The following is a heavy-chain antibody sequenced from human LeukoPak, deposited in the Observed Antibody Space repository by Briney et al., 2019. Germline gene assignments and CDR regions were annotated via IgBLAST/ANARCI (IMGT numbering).Heavy chain of an antibody. CDR3: AKGDRLAAAGSIDY. Sequence: PGRSLRLSCAASGFTFSSYGMHWVRQAPGKGLEWVAVIWYDGSYKYYADSVKGRFTISRDNSKNTLYLQMNSLRAEDTALYYCAKGDRLAAAGSIDYWGQGTLVTVSS. CDR2: IWYDGSYK. CDR1: GFTFSSYG. V-gene: IGHV3-33*06. J-gene: IGHJ4*02. D-gene: IGHD6-13*01.